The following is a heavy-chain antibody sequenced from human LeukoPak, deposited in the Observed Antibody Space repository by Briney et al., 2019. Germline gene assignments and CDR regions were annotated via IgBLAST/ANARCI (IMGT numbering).Heavy chain of an antibody. CDR2: INHSGST. CDR3: ASGVVAWDIVVVAAAWWFDY. Sequence: SETLSLTCAVYGGSFSGYYWSWIRQPPGKGLEWIGEINHSGSTNYNPSLKSRVTISVDTSKNQFSLKLSSVTAADTAVYYCASGVVAWDIVVVAAAWWFDYWGQGTLVTVSS. D-gene: IGHD2-2*01. CDR1: GGSFSGYY. V-gene: IGHV4-34*01. J-gene: IGHJ4*02.